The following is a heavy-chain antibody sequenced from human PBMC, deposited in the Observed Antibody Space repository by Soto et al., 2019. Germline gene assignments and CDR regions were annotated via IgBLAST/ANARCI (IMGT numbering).Heavy chain of an antibody. CDR1: GGSFSGYY. V-gene: IGHV4-34*01. Sequence: SETLSLTCAVYGGSFSGYYWSWIRQPPGKGLEWIGEINHSGSTNYNPSLKSRVTISVDTSKNQFSLKLSSVTAAETAVYYCERGGVVVTAIHYWGQGTLVTVSS. CDR2: INHSGST. CDR3: ERGGVVVTAIHY. J-gene: IGHJ4*02. D-gene: IGHD2-21*02.